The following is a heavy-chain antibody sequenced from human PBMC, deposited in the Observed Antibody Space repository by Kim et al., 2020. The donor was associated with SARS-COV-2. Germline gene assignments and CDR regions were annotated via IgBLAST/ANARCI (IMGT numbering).Heavy chain of an antibody. Sequence: GESLKISCKASGYSFPSYWTGWVPQSPGKGRGWMGIIYPVASDTRYTPSFQGRVTISPEKSISTAYLQRSSLKARDPAMSYCAKRQGGAPPHSCFDPWG. CDR1: GYSFPSYW. CDR3: AKRQGGAPPHSCFDP. J-gene: IGHJ5*02. CDR2: IYPVASDT. V-gene: IGHV5-51*01. D-gene: IGHD3-16*01.